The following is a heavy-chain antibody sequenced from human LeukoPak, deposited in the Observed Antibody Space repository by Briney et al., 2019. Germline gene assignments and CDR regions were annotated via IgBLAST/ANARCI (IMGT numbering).Heavy chain of an antibody. CDR1: GGSISSSNW. J-gene: IGHJ3*02. CDR3: ARVPTYYDSSGYSHDAFDI. Sequence: SETLSLTCAVSGGSISSSNWWSWVRQPPGKGLEWIGEIYHSGSTNYNPSLKSRVTISVDTSKNQFSLKLSSVTAADTAVYYCARVPTYYDSSGYSHDAFDIWGQGTMVTVSS. V-gene: IGHV4-4*02. D-gene: IGHD3-22*01. CDR2: IYHSGST.